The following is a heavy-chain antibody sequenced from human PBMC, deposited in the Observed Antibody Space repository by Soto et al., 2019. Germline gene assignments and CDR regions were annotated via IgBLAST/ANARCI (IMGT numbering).Heavy chain of an antibody. CDR2: INHSGST. Sequence: SETLSLTCAVYGGSFSGYYWSWIRQPPGKGLEWIGEINHSGSTNYNPSLKSRVTISVDTSKNQFSLKLSSVTAADTAVYYCARGQGEDQWRRNWNYVHSYYGMDVWGQGTTVTVSS. D-gene: IGHD1-7*01. CDR1: GGSFSGYY. CDR3: ARGQGEDQWRRNWNYVHSYYGMDV. V-gene: IGHV4-34*01. J-gene: IGHJ6*02.